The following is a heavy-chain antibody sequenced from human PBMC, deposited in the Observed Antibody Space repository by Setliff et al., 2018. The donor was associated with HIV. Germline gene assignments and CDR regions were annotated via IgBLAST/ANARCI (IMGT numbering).Heavy chain of an antibody. CDR1: GGSISSSIYY. CDR2: IYYSGSTYYYGEST. V-gene: IGHV4-39*01. Sequence: SETLSLTCTVSGGSISSSIYYRGWIRQPPGKGLEWIGFIYYSGSTYYYGESTYYNPSLKSRDTISVDTSKNQCSLKLSAVTAADTAVYYCSRHDTEYSSYPIDYWGQGNLVTVSS. CDR3: SRHDTEYSSYPIDY. D-gene: IGHD6-6*01. J-gene: IGHJ4*02.